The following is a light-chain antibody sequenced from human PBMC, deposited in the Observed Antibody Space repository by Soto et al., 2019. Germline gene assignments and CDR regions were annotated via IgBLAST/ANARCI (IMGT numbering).Light chain of an antibody. J-gene: IGLJ3*02. CDR3: SSYAGSNNLL. CDR1: SGDVGGYNY. V-gene: IGLV2-8*01. Sequence: QSALTQPPSAPGSPGQSVTISCTGTSGDVGGYNYVSWYRQHPGKAPKLMIYEVTQRPSGVPDRFSGSKSGNTASLTVSGLQAEDEADYYCSSYAGSNNLLFGGGTKLTVL. CDR2: EVT.